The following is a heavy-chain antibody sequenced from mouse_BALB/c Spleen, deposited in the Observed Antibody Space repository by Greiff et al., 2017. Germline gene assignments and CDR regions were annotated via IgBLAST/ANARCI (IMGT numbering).Heavy chain of an antibody. CDR3: ARGRYPDY. CDR2: ISYDGSN. CDR1: GYSITSGYY. J-gene: IGHJ2*01. D-gene: IGHD2-14*01. V-gene: IGHV3-6*02. Sequence: ESGPGLVKPSQSLSLTCSVTGYSITSGYYWNWIRQFPGNKLEWMGYISYDGSNNYNPSLKNRISITRDTSKNQFFLKLNSVTTEDTATYYCARGRYPDYWGQGTTLTVSS.